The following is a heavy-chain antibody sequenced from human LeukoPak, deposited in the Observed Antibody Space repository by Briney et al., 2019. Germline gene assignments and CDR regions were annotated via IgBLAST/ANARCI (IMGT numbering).Heavy chain of an antibody. D-gene: IGHD3-9*01. V-gene: IGHV4-39*07. CDR1: GGSISNSAYY. Sequence: PSETLSLTCTVSGGSISNSAYYWVWIRQPPGKGLEWIGTITNTGSTYSNPSLKSRVTMSVDTSKNQFSLKLSSVTAADTAVYYCARSDDILTGYRGGFDPWGQGTLVTVSS. J-gene: IGHJ5*02. CDR3: ARSDDILTGYRGGFDP. CDR2: ITNTGST.